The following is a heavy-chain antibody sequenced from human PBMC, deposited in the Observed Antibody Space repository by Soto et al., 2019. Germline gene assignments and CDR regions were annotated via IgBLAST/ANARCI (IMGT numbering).Heavy chain of an antibody. D-gene: IGHD2-15*01. V-gene: IGHV1-69*06. J-gene: IGHJ6*02. Sequence: QVQLVQSGAEVKKPGSSVKVSCKASGGTFSSYAISWVRQAPGQGLEWMGGIIPIFGTVNYAQKFQGRVTITADKSTSTAYMELSSLRSEDTAVYYCARVGSYCSGGSCPHYYGMDVWGQGTTVTVSS. CDR1: GGTFSSYA. CDR3: ARVGSYCSGGSCPHYYGMDV. CDR2: IIPIFGTV.